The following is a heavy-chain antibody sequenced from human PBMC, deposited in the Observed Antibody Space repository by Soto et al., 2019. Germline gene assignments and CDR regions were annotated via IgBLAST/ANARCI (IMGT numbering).Heavy chain of an antibody. CDR1: GFTFSTYY. D-gene: IGHD2-15*01. J-gene: IGHJ4*02. V-gene: IGHV3-7*01. CDR3: ARDPGLCSGENCYSVIDS. Sequence: GGSLRLSCAASGFTFSTYYMNWVRQAPGKGLEWVANIKQDGSEKYYVDSVKGRFTISRDNAKNSLYLQMNSLRAEDTAVYFCARDPGLCSGENCYSVIDSWGQGTLVNVSS. CDR2: IKQDGSEK.